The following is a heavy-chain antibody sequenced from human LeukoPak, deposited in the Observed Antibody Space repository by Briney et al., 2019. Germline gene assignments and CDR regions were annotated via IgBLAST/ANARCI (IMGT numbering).Heavy chain of an antibody. CDR2: IKSKTDGGTT. D-gene: IGHD3-3*01. J-gene: IGHJ5*02. CDR3: TTELPNYDFWSGYYNWFDP. V-gene: IGHV3-15*01. CDR1: GFTFSNAW. Sequence: GGSLRLSCADSGFTFSNAWMSWVRQAPGKGLEWVGRIKSKTDGGTTDYAAPVKGRFTISRDDSKNTLYLQMNSPRTEDTAVYYRTTELPNYDFWSGYYNWFDPWGQGTLVTVSS.